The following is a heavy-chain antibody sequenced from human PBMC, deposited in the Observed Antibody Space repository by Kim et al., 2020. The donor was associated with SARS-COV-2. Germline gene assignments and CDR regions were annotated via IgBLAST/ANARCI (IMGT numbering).Heavy chain of an antibody. J-gene: IGHJ6*02. Sequence: SETLSLICAVYGGSFNDYYWSWIRQPPGKGREWIGEINHSGSTNYNASLRSRVIISVDTSKNQFSLKLSSVTAADTAVYYCAGGQDVDSGRYGGMDVWG. CDR1: GGSFNDYY. CDR2: INHSGST. V-gene: IGHV4-34*01. CDR3: AGGQDVDSGRYGGMDV. D-gene: IGHD3-10*01.